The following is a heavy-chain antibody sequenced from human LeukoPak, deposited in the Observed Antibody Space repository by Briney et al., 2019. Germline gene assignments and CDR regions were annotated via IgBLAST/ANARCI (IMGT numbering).Heavy chain of an antibody. Sequence: PGGSLRLSCAASGFTFSSYAMNWVRQAPGKGLEWVSAISGRAGSTSYADSVKGRFTISRDNSKNTLYLQMNSLRAEDTAVYYCAASSSSSWSLDAFDIWGQGTMVTVSS. D-gene: IGHD6-13*01. V-gene: IGHV3-23*01. CDR2: ISGRAGST. CDR1: GFTFSSYA. J-gene: IGHJ3*02. CDR3: AASSSSSWSLDAFDI.